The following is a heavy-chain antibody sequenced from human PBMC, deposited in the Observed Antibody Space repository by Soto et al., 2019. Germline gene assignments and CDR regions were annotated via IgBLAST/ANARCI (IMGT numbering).Heavy chain of an antibody. J-gene: IGHJ5*02. V-gene: IGHV1-24*01. CDR2: FDPEDGET. D-gene: IGHD6-6*01. Sequence: GASVKVSCKVSGYTPTELSMHWVRQAPGKGLEWMGGFDPEDGETIYAQKFQGRVTMTEDTSTYTAYMELSSLRSEDTAVYYCASGPSRWIAATPWFDPWGQGTLVTVSS. CDR1: GYTPTELS. CDR3: ASGPSRWIAATPWFDP.